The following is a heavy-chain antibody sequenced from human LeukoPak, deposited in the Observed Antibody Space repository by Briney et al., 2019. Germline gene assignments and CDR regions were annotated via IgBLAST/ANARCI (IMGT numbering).Heavy chain of an antibody. Sequence: ASVKVSCKASGYTFTDYYIHWVRQAPGQGLEWMGWISAYNGNTNYAQKLQGRVTMTTDTSTSTAYMELRSLRSDDTAVYYCARDGPYYYDSSGYYDAFDIWGQGTMVTVSS. CDR1: GYTFTDYY. CDR3: ARDGPYYYDSSGYYDAFDI. J-gene: IGHJ3*02. V-gene: IGHV1-18*04. CDR2: ISAYNGNT. D-gene: IGHD3-22*01.